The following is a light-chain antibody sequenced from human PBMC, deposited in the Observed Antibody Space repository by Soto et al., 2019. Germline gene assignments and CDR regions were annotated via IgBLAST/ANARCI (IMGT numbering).Light chain of an antibody. CDR2: DVT. CDR3: NSFTTSSTYV. V-gene: IGLV2-18*02. J-gene: IGLJ1*01. CDR1: SSDVGSYNR. Sequence: QSALTQPPSVSGSPGRSVAISCTGTSSDVGSYNRVAWYQQPPGTAPKLIIYDVTNRPSGVPDRFSGSKSGNTASLTISGLQAEDEADYYCNSFTTSSTYVFGTGTKV.